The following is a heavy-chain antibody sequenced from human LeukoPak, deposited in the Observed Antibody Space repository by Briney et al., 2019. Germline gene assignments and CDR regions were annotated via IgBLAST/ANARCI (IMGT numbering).Heavy chain of an antibody. Sequence: ASVKVSCKASGYTFSGYYMHWVRQAPGQGLEWMGWINPNSGGTNYAQKFQGRVTMTRDTSISTAYMELSRLRSDDTAVYYCARAHCSGGSCYSAFDYWGQGTLVTVSS. CDR1: GYTFSGYY. CDR3: ARAHCSGGSCYSAFDY. V-gene: IGHV1-2*02. D-gene: IGHD2-15*01. CDR2: INPNSGGT. J-gene: IGHJ4*02.